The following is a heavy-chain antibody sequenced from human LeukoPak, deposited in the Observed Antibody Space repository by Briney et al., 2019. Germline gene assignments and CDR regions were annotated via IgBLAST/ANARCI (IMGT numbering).Heavy chain of an antibody. D-gene: IGHD3-10*01. CDR1: GGSFSGYY. CDR3: AREVVRGVIGLDY. V-gene: IGHV4-34*01. Sequence: PSETLSLTCAVYGGSFSGYYWSWIRQPPGKGLEWIGEINPSGSTNYNPSLKSRVTISVDTSKNQFSLKLSSVTAADTAVYYCAREVVRGVIGLDYWGQGTLVTVSS. J-gene: IGHJ4*02. CDR2: INPSGST.